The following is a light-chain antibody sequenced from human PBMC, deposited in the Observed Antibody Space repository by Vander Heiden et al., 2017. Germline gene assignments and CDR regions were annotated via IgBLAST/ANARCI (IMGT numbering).Light chain of an antibody. Sequence: SYELTQPPSVSVSPGQTASITCSGDKLGDKYACWYQQKPGQSPVRVIYQDSKRPSGIPERFSGSNSGNTATLTISGTQAVDEADYYCQAWDSSTAEVFGGGTKLTVL. V-gene: IGLV3-1*01. CDR2: QDS. CDR3: QAWDSSTAEV. J-gene: IGLJ2*01. CDR1: KLGDKY.